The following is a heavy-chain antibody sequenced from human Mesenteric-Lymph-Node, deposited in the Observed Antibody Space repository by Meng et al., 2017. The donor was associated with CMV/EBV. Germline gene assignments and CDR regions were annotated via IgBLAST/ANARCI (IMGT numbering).Heavy chain of an antibody. V-gene: IGHV4-34*01. CDR1: GGSFSGYY. CDR3: ARHQRWLKSEGGFNY. Sequence: QVQLPQWGVGLVSPSDPLALTGAFYGGSFSGYYWIWIRQPPGKGLEWIGEINHSGSTNYNPSLKSRVTISVDTSKNQFSLKLSSVTAADTAVYYCARHQRWLKSEGGFNYWGQGTLVTVSS. J-gene: IGHJ4*02. D-gene: IGHD4-23*01. CDR2: INHSGST.